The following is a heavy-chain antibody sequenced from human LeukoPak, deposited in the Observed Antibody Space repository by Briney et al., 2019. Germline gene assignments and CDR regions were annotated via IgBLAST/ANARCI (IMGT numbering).Heavy chain of an antibody. D-gene: IGHD2-15*01. CDR2: IKSKTDGGTT. CDR3: TTGGWYPLVDY. V-gene: IGHV3-15*01. CDR1: GFTFSNAW. J-gene: IGHJ4*02. Sequence: GGSLTLTCAASGFTFSNAWLSWVRQPPGKGLEWVGRIKSKTDGGTTDYAAPVKGRFTISRDDSKNTLYLQMNSLKTEDTAVYYCTTGGWYPLVDYWGQGTLVTVSS.